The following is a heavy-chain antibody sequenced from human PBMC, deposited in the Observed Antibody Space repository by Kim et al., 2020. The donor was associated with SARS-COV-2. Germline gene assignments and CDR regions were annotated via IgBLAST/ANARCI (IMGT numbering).Heavy chain of an antibody. J-gene: IGHJ4*02. CDR3: AREGGEGLRFWRAIDY. CDR1: GFTFSSYW. Sequence: GGSLRLSCADSGFTFSSYWMSWVRQAPGKGLEWVANIKQDGSEKYYVDPVKGRFTISRDNAKNSLYLQMNSLRAEDTAVYYCAREGGEGLRFWRAIDYWGQGTLVTVSS. D-gene: IGHD5-12*01. V-gene: IGHV3-7*01. CDR2: IKQDGSEK.